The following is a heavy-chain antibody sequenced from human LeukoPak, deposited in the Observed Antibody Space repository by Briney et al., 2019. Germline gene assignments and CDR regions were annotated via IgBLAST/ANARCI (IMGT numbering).Heavy chain of an antibody. J-gene: IGHJ5*02. CDR1: GGSFSGYY. CDR2: INHSGST. D-gene: IGHD6-13*01. Sequence: SETLSLTCAVYGGSFSGYYWSWIRQPPGKGLEWIGEINHSGSTNYNPSLKSRVTISVDTSKNQFSLKLSSVTAADTAVYYCARSGSSWRRFDPWGQGTLVTVSS. V-gene: IGHV4-34*01. CDR3: ARSGSSWRRFDP.